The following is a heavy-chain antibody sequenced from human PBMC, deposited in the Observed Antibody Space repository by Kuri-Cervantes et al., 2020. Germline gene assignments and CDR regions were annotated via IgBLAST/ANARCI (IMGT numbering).Heavy chain of an antibody. Sequence: GESLKISCAASGFTFSSYAMHWVRQAPGKGLEWVAVIWYDGSNKDYVESVKGRFTISRDNSKKTLYLQMNSLRAEDTAVYYCAKDRRGDYVWGSYRPLDYWGQGTLVTVSS. D-gene: IGHD3-16*02. CDR2: IWYDGSNK. V-gene: IGHV3-33*06. CDR1: GFTFSSYA. J-gene: IGHJ4*02. CDR3: AKDRRGDYVWGSYRPLDY.